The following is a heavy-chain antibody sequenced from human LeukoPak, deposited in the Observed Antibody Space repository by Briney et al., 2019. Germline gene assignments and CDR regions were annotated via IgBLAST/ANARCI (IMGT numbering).Heavy chain of an antibody. V-gene: IGHV3-48*04. CDR2: ISSSSSTI. CDR1: GFTFSSYS. Sequence: GGSLRLSCAASGFTFSSYSMNWVRQAPGKGLEWVSYISSSSSTIYYADSVKGRFTISRDNAKNSLYLQMNSLRAEDTAVYYCARSDYYYYMDVWGKGTTVTVSS. CDR3: ARSDYYYYMDV. J-gene: IGHJ6*03.